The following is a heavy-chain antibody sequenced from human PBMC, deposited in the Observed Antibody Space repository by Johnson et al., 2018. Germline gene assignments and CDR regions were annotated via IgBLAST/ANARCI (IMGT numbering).Heavy chain of an antibody. CDR2: ISNDASVK. Sequence: VQLLESGGGVVQPGRSLRLSCEVSGFTFSSSIMHWVRQAPGKGLEWVAVISNDASVKMYADSEKGRFTISRDNSKNTLYLQMNSLRPEDTAVYFWAREGYSSGRAGVFDIWGQGTMVTVSS. CDR1: GFTFSSSI. CDR3: AREGYSSGRAGVFDI. J-gene: IGHJ3*02. D-gene: IGHD6-19*01. V-gene: IGHV3-30*03.